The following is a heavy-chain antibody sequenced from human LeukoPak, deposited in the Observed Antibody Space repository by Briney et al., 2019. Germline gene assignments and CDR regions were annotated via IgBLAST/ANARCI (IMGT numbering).Heavy chain of an antibody. CDR1: GFTFSNAW. D-gene: IGHD6-19*01. CDR3: VPWLVRH. V-gene: IGHV3-15*01. CDR2: IKSKTDGCTT. Sequence: GGSLRLSCAASGFTFSNAWMSWVRQAPGQGLEWVGRIKSKTDGCTTDYAAPVNGSFTISTDDSTNTLYLQMNSLKTEDTAVYYCVPWLVRHWGQGTLVTVSS. J-gene: IGHJ4*02.